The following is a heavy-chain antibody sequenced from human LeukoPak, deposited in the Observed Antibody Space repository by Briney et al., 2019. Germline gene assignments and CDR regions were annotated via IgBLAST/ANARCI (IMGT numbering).Heavy chain of an antibody. J-gene: IGHJ4*02. V-gene: IGHV1-2*02. CDR3: ARAPPYCSGGRCYPDF. D-gene: IGHD2-15*01. CDR2: IDPNGGDT. Sequence: ASVKVSCKASGDTFTGYYVHWVRQAPGQGLEWMGWIDPNGGDTNLAQKFQDRVTMIGDTSISTTYMELSRLRSDDTAVYYWARAPPYCSGGRCYPDFWGQGTLVTVSS. CDR1: GDTFTGYY.